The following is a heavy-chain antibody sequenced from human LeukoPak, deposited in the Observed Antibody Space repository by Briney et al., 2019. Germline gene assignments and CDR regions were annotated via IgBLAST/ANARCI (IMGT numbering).Heavy chain of an antibody. J-gene: IGHJ4*02. CDR3: VKGTYPLFDY. Sequence: GGSLRLSCAASGFTFDGHAMHWVRQAPGRGLDWVSLISGDGGSTYYADSVKGRFTISRDNSKDSLYLQMNSLRTEDTALYYYVKGTYPLFDYWGQGTLVTVSS. CDR1: GFTFDGHA. V-gene: IGHV3-43*02. CDR2: ISGDGGST.